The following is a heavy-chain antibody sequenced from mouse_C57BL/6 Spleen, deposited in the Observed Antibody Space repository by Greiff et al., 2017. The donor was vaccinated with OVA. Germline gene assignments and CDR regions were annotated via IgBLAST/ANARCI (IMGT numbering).Heavy chain of an antibody. CDR2: IRSKSSNYAT. J-gene: IGHJ1*03. CDR1: GFTFNTYA. Sequence: EVHLVESGGGLVQPKGSLKLSCAASGFTFNTYAMHWVRQAPGKGLEWVARIRSKSSNYATYYADSVKDRFTISRDDSQSMLYLQMNNLKTEDTAMYYCVRETATVVATNWYFDVWGTGTTVTVSS. CDR3: VRETATVVATNWYFDV. V-gene: IGHV10-3*01. D-gene: IGHD1-1*01.